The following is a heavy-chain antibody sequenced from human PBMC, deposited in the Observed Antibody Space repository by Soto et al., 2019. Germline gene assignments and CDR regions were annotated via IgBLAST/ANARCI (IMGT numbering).Heavy chain of an antibody. Sequence: EVHLVESGGGLVQPGGSLRLSCTASEFTFSAHWMHWVRLAPGTGLMWVSRLSEDGRQTDHAEPVKGRFTISRDNAKNTLFLEMTSLRVDDTAIYFCSRGARGWHGIDYWGQGALVTVSS. J-gene: IGHJ4*02. CDR3: SRGARGWHGIDY. V-gene: IGHV3-74*01. D-gene: IGHD6-19*01. CDR2: LSEDGRQT. CDR1: EFTFSAHW.